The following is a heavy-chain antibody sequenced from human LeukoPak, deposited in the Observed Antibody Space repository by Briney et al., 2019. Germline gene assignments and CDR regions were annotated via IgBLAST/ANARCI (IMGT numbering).Heavy chain of an antibody. CDR1: GFTFANYD. CDR2: ILSSGDT. CDR3: ARDLGGSSNGPSRMDV. J-gene: IGHJ6*02. V-gene: IGHV3-13*01. D-gene: IGHD6-6*01. Sequence: GGSLRLSCAASGFTFANYDMHWVRQVTGEGLEWVSNILSSGDTQYSGSAKGRFTISRENDKNSLYLQMNTLRVEDTAVCYCARDLGGSSNGPSRMDVWGQGTTVIVSS.